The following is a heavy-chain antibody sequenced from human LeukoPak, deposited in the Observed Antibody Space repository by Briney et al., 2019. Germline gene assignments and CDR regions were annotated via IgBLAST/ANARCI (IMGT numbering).Heavy chain of an antibody. CDR1: GFTFSTDS. J-gene: IGHJ5*01. D-gene: IGHD2-15*01. Sequence: PGGSLRLSCAASGFTFSTDSMNWVRQAPGKGLEWVSSISSGVLYISYADSGKGRFTISRDNATNSLYLQMNSLRAAHTALYYCARCSGGSCYHSDDSWGPGNLVTVS. CDR2: ISSGVLYI. CDR3: ARCSGGSCYHSDDS. V-gene: IGHV3-21*01.